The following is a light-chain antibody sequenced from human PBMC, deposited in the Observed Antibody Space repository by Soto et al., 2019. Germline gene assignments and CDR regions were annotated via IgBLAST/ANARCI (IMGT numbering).Light chain of an antibody. CDR3: QQYGSSPRT. Sequence: EIVLTQSPGTLSLSPGERATLSCRASQSVSSRSLAWFQQKPGQPPRLLIYGASSRATGIPDRFSGSGSGTDFTLTISRLEPEDFAVYYCQQYGSSPRTFGQGTKLEIK. CDR1: QSVSSRS. J-gene: IGKJ2*01. CDR2: GAS. V-gene: IGKV3-20*01.